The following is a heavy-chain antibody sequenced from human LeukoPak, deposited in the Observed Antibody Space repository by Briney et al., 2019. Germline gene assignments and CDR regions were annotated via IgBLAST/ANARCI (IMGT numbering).Heavy chain of an antibody. V-gene: IGHV3-7*03. Sequence: GGSLRLSCAASGLTFINYWMTWVRQVPGKRLEWVANINRDGSGKYYLPSVRGRFTISKDDAKDSLYLQMDSLRPEDTAIYYCARVEYSGNVNRYCGQGTLVTVSS. CDR1: GLTFINYW. CDR2: INRDGSGK. J-gene: IGHJ4*02. CDR3: ARVEYSGNVNRY. D-gene: IGHD1-26*01.